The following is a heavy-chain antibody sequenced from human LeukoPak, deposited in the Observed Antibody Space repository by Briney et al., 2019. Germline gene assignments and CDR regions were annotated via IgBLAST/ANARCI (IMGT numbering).Heavy chain of an antibody. V-gene: IGHV3-23*01. CDR3: AGSIMGLNSAYDI. D-gene: IGHD5-12*01. J-gene: IGHJ3*02. CDR1: GFTLSSYA. CDR2: ITVSGTNT. Sequence: PGGSLRLSCAASGFTLSSYAMSWVRRAPRKGLEWVSGITVSGTNTYDADSVKGRFTISRDNSKNAVYLQMNSLRAEDTAVYYCAGSIMGLNSAYDIWGQGTMVTVSS.